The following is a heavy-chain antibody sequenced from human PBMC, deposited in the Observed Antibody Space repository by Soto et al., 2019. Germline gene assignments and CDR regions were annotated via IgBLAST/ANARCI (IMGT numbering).Heavy chain of an antibody. CDR3: ATSTSTAPGY. Sequence: GGSLRLSCAASGFTFSSYSFHWVRQAPGKGLEWVSYISTSSTNIYYADSVKGRFIISRDSVKNSLFLQMNSLRAEDTAVYYCATSTSTAPGYWGQGTLVTVSS. D-gene: IGHD4-17*01. CDR1: GFTFSSYS. CDR2: ISTSSTNI. V-gene: IGHV3-48*01. J-gene: IGHJ4*02.